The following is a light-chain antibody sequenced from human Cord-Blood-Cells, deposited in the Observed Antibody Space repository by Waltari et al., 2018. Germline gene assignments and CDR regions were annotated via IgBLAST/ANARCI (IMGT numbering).Light chain of an antibody. CDR3: CSYAGSYTWV. Sequence: QSALTQPRSVSGSPGQSVTISCTGTSSDVGGYNYVSWYQQHAGKAPKLMIYEVSKRPSCVPDRFSGSKAGNTASLTISGHQAEDEADYYCCSYAGSYTWVFGGGTKLTVL. CDR2: EVS. CDR1: SSDVGGYNY. J-gene: IGLJ3*02. V-gene: IGLV2-11*01.